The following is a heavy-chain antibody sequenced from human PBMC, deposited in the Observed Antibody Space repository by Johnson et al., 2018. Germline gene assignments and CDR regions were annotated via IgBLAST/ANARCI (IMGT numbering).Heavy chain of an antibody. J-gene: IGHJ3*02. D-gene: IGHD6-19*01. CDR2: ISYDGSNK. Sequence: QVQLVESGGGVVQPGRSLRLSCAASGFTFSSYGMHWVRQAPGKGLEWVAVISYDGSNKYYADSVKGRFTISRDNSKNTRYLKMNSLRAEDTAGYYCARGKMSRGHAFDIGGQGTMVTVSS. V-gene: IGHV3-30*03. CDR1: GFTFSSYG. CDR3: ARGKMSRGHAFDI.